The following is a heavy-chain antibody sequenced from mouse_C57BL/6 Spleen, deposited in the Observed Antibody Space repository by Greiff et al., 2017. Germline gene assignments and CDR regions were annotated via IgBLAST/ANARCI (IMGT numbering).Heavy chain of an antibody. Sequence: VQLQQPGAELVKPGASVKMSCKASGYTFTSYWITWVKQRPGHGLEWIGDIYPGSGSTNYNEQFKSTATLTVDTSSSTAYVQLSSLTAEDSAVNYFAIPLCGSSRDYWGQGTTLTGSS. CDR2: IYPGSGST. CDR3: AIPLCGSSRDY. CDR1: GYTFTSYW. J-gene: IGHJ2*01. D-gene: IGHD1-1*01. V-gene: IGHV1-55*01.